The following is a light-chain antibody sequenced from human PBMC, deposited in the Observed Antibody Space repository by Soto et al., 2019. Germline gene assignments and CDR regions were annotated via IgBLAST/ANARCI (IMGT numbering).Light chain of an antibody. CDR2: DVS. CDR3: QQYNNWPRAT. V-gene: IGKV1-5*01. J-gene: IGKJ4*01. Sequence: DIQMTQSPSTLAASVGDTVTMTCRSSSKWLAWYQKKPGKAPKLLIYDVSNLERGVPPRFSGSTSGAESTLTITGLQPEDFAVYYCQQYNNWPRATFGGGTKVDIK. CDR1: SSKW.